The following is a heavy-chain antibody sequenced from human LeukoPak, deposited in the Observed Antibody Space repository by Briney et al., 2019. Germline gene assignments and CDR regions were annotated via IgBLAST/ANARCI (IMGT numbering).Heavy chain of an antibody. Sequence: PGRSLRLSCAASGFTFSSHGMHWVRQAPGKGLEWVAVIWYDGSNKYYADSVKGRFTISRDNSKNTLYLQMNSLRAEDTAVYYCVRDKSGSGPDYWGQGTLVTVSS. CDR3: VRDKSGSGPDY. CDR2: IWYDGSNK. D-gene: IGHD3-10*01. J-gene: IGHJ4*02. CDR1: GFTFSSHG. V-gene: IGHV3-33*01.